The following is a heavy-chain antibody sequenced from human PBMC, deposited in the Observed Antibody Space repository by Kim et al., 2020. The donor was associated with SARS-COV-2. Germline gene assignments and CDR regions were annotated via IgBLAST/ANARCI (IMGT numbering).Heavy chain of an antibody. Sequence: YADSVRGRFTSSRDNSKNTLYLQLNSLRAEDTAVYYCGIVASKLRFLNFEYWGQGTLVTVSP. CDR3: GIVASKLRFLNFEY. J-gene: IGHJ4*02. D-gene: IGHD3-3*01. V-gene: IGHV3-23*01.